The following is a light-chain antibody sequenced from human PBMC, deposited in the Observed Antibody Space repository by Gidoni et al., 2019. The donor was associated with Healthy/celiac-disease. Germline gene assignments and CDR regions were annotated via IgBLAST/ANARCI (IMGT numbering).Light chain of an antibody. J-gene: IGKJ4*01. Sequence: DIQMTQSPSTLSASVGDRVTITCRASQSISSWLAWYQQKPGQAPKLLIYKASSLEIGVPSRFSGSGSGTEFTLTISSLQPDDFATYYCQQYNSYSLTFXGXTKVEIK. CDR1: QSISSW. CDR3: QQYNSYSLT. CDR2: KAS. V-gene: IGKV1-5*03.